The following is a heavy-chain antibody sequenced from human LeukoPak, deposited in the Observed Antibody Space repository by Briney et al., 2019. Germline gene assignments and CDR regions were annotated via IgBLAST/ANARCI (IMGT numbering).Heavy chain of an antibody. CDR3: ARDLGDYGENYYYGMDV. V-gene: IGHV1-69*01. CDR1: GGTFSSYA. CDR2: IIPIFGTA. Sequence: SVKVSCKASGGTFSSYAISWVRQAPGQGLEWMGGIIPIFGTANYAQKLQGRVTITADESTSTAYMELSSLRSEDTAVYYCARDLGDYGENYYYGMDVWGQGTTVTVSS. J-gene: IGHJ6*02. D-gene: IGHD4-17*01.